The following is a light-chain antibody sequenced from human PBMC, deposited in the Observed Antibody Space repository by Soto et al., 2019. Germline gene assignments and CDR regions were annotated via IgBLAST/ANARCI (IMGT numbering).Light chain of an antibody. CDR3: QQYNST. V-gene: IGKV1-5*03. CDR2: KAS. J-gene: IGKJ2*01. Sequence: DNRMTQSPSTLSASAGDRVTITCRASQSISSWLAWYQQKPGKAPKLLIYKASFLESGVPSRFSGSGSGTDFTLTISSLQPDDFATYYCQQYNSTFGQGTKLEIK. CDR1: QSISSW.